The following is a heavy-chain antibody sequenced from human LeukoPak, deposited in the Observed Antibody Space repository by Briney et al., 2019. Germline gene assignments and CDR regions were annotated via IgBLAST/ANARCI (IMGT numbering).Heavy chain of an antibody. CDR3: ATLGPYSGWYIY. D-gene: IGHD6-19*01. J-gene: IGHJ4*02. CDR1: GGSISSSSYY. CDR2: IYYSGST. V-gene: IGHV4-61*05. Sequence: PSETLSLTCTVSGGSISSSSYYWGWIRQPPGKGLEWIGYIYYSGSTNYNPSLKSRVTISVDTSKNQFSLKLSSVTAADTAVYYCATLGPYSGWYIYWGQGTLVTVSS.